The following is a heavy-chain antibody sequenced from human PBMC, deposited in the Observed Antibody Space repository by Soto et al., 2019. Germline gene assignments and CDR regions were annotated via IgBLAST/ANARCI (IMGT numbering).Heavy chain of an antibody. Sequence: QVQLVQSGAEVKKPGASVKVSCKASGYTFTSYGISWVRQAPGQGLKWMGWISAYNGNTNYAQKLQGRVTMTTDTSTSTAYMELRSLRSDDTAVYYCARLLLAQTYSTSGGYFDLWGRGTLVTVSS. CDR1: GYTFTSYG. CDR2: ISAYNGNT. CDR3: ARLLLAQTYSTSGGYFDL. J-gene: IGHJ2*01. V-gene: IGHV1-18*04. D-gene: IGHD6-6*01.